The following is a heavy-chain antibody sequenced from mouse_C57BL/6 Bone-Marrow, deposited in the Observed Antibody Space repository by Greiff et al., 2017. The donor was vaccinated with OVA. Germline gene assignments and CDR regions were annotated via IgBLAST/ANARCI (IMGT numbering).Heavy chain of an antibody. CDR1: GYTFTSYW. Sequence: QVQLQQPGAELVKPGASVKMSCKASGYTFTSYWITWVKQRPGQGLAWIGDIYPGSGSTNSNEKFKSKATLTVATSSSTAYMQLSSLTSEDSAVYYCAREGLRLGFAYWGQGTLVTVSA. CDR3: AREGLRLGFAY. J-gene: IGHJ3*01. CDR2: IYPGSGST. D-gene: IGHD2-4*01. V-gene: IGHV1-55*01.